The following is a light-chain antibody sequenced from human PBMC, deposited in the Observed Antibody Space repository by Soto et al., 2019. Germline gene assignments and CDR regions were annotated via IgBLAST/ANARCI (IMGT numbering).Light chain of an antibody. J-gene: IGKJ3*01. CDR3: QQYYSYPPS. CDR1: QGISSY. CDR2: AAS. Sequence: AIRMTQSPSSLSASTGDRVTITCRASQGISSYLAWYQQKPGKAPKLLIYAASTLQSGVPSRFSGSGSGTDFTIPISCLQSEDFATYYCQQYYSYPPSFGPGTKVDIK. V-gene: IGKV1-8*01.